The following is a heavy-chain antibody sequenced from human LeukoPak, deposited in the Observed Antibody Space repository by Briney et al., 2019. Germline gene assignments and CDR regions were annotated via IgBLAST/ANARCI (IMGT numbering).Heavy chain of an antibody. CDR3: AKPYCGSTSCPNLIRYFDH. CDR1: GFTLSSYA. CDR2: VSGSGSST. Sequence: GGSLRLSCAASGFTLSSYAMRWVPQAPGKGLEWVSAVSGSGSSTDYAVSVEGRSTICRDNSKNTLYLQMNSLRAEDTAVYYCAKPYCGSTSCPNLIRYFDHWGQGTLVTVSS. D-gene: IGHD2-2*01. J-gene: IGHJ4*02. V-gene: IGHV3-23*01.